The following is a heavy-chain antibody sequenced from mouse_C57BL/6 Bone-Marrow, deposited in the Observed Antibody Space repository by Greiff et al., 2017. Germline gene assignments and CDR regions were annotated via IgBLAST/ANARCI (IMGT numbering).Heavy chain of an antibody. V-gene: IGHV1-81*01. CDR2: IYPRSGNT. D-gene: IGHD1-1*01. Sequence: QVQLKQSGAELARPGASVKLSCKASGYTFTSYGISWVKQRTGQGLEWIGEIYPRSGNTYYNEKFKGKATLTADKSSSTAYMELRSLTSEDSAVYFCAELATTDAYWGQGTLVTVSA. J-gene: IGHJ3*01. CDR3: AELATTDAY. CDR1: GYTFTSYG.